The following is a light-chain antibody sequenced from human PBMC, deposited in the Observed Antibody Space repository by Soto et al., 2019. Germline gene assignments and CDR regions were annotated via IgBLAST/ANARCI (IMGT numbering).Light chain of an antibody. V-gene: IGKV3-11*01. J-gene: IGKJ5*01. CDR1: QSVSSN. Sequence: EIVLTQSPATLSLSPGERATLCCRASQSVSSNLAWYQQKPGQAPRLLIYGASTRATGIPARFSGSGSGTEFTLTISSLEPEDFAVYYCQQRSNWPITFGQGTRLEIK. CDR3: QQRSNWPIT. CDR2: GAS.